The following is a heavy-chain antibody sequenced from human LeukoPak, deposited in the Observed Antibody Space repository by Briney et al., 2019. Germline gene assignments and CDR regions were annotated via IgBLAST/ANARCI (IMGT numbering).Heavy chain of an antibody. V-gene: IGHV4-4*07. Sequence: SETLSLTCTVSGGYISSYYWSWIRQPAGKGLEWIGRVYTSGSTNYNPSLKSRVTMSVDTSKNQFSLKLSSVTAADTAVYYCAREFGLGPYNWFDPWGQGTLVTVSS. CDR2: VYTSGST. CDR1: GGYISSYY. D-gene: IGHD3-16*01. CDR3: AREFGLGPYNWFDP. J-gene: IGHJ5*02.